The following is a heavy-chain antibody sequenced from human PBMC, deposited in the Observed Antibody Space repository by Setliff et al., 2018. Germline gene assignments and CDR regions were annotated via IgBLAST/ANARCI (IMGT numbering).Heavy chain of an antibody. CDR2: ISGSGTST. CDR3: AKWERGTTSDYFDY. Sequence: GGSLRLSCTASESTFSSFGMHWVRQSPGKGLEWVSGISGSGTSTNFADSVKGRFTISRDNFKNTLYLQMNSLRVEDTAVYYCAKWERGTTSDYFDYWGQGALVTVSS. CDR1: ESTFSSFG. V-gene: IGHV3-23*01. D-gene: IGHD1-26*01. J-gene: IGHJ4*02.